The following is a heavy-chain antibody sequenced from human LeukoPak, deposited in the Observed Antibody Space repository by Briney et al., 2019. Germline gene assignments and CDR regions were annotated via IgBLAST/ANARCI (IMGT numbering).Heavy chain of an antibody. CDR3: ARDGPSSWELHLQSHYYYGMDV. D-gene: IGHD1-26*01. J-gene: IGHJ6*02. CDR2: IFYVGGP. Sequence: PSQTLSLTCTVSGGSISSGGYYWGWIRKHPGKGLEWIGSIFYVGGPYYNPSLKSRVTISVDTSKNQFSLKLSSVTAADTAVYYCARDGPSSWELHLQSHYYYGMDVWGQGTTVTVSS. CDR1: GGSISSGGYY. V-gene: IGHV4-31*03.